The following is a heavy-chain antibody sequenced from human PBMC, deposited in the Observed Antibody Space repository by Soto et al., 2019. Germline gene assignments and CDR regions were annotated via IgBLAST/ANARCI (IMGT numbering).Heavy chain of an antibody. V-gene: IGHV1-18*01. J-gene: IGHJ4*02. CDR1: GYTFTSYG. CDR3: ARDSLPPPGWTDSSGYYGFDY. CDR2: ISAYNGNT. Sequence: ASLKVYCKGSGYTFTSYGISWVRQAPGQGLEWMGWISAYNGNTNYAQKLQGRVTMTTDTSTSTAYMELRSLRSDDTAVYYCARDSLPPPGWTDSSGYYGFDYWGQGTLVTLSS. D-gene: IGHD3-22*01.